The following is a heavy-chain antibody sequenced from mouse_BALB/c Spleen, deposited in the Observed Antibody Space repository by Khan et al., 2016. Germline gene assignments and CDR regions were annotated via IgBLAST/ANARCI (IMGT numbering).Heavy chain of an antibody. V-gene: IGHV9-3-1*01. J-gene: IGHJ2*01. CDR1: GYAFTNYG. CDR2: INTLTGEP. Sequence: QIQLVQSGPELKKPGETVKISCKASGYAFTNYGMTWVKQAPGKGLKWMGWINTLTGEPTCADDFKGRFAFSLETSASTAYLQNNSLKNEDTATYFCARGNYYNYDSYFDYWGQGTTLTVSS. D-gene: IGHD2-4*01. CDR3: ARGNYYNYDSYFDY.